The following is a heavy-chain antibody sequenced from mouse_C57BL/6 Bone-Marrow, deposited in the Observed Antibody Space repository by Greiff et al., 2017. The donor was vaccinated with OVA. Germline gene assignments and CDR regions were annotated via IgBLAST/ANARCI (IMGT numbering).Heavy chain of an antibody. CDR3: ARGDPAGFAS. J-gene: IGHJ3*01. Sequence: EVHVVESGGGLVKPGGSLKLSCAASGFTFSSYAMSWVRQTPEKRLEWVATISDGGRYTYYPDNVKGRFTISRDNATNNLYLQMRHLKSEDTAMYYCARGDPAGFASWGQGTLVTVSA. CDR2: ISDGGRYT. V-gene: IGHV5-4*01. CDR1: GFTFSSYA.